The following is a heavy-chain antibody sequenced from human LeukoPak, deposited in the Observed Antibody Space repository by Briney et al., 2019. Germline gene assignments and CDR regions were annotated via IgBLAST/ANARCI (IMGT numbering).Heavy chain of an antibody. V-gene: IGHV1-2*02. D-gene: IGHD3-10*01. CDR3: ARDFDYYGSGSQFDY. J-gene: IGHJ4*02. CDR2: INPNSGGT. CDR1: GYTFTGYY. Sequence: ASVKLSCTASGYTFTGYYMHWVRQAPGQGLEWMGWINPNSGGTNYAQKFQGRVTMTRDTSISTAYMELSRLRSDDTAVYYCARDFDYYGSGSQFDYWGQGTLVTVSS.